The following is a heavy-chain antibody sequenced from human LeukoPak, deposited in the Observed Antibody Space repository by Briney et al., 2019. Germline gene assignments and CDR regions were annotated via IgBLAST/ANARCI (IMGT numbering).Heavy chain of an antibody. CDR3: ASGQITMIVAL. Sequence: SETLSLTCAVYGGSFSGYYWSWIRQPPGKGLEWIGEINHSGSTNYNPSLKSRVTISVDTSKNQFSLKLSSVTAADTAVYYCASGQITMIVALWGQGTLVTVSS. CDR1: GGSFSGYY. V-gene: IGHV4-34*01. D-gene: IGHD3-22*01. J-gene: IGHJ4*02. CDR2: INHSGST.